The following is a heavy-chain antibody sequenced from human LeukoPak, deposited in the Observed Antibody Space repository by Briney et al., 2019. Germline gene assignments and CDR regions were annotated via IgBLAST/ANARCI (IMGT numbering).Heavy chain of an antibody. Sequence: SQTLSLTCTVSGGSISSGGYYWSWIRQHPGKGLEWIGYIYYSGSTYYNPSLKSRVTISVDTSKNQFSLKLSSVTAADTAVYYCARILPPAYEIFNPTEKYYMDVWGKGTTVTVSS. V-gene: IGHV4-31*03. CDR3: ARILPPAYEIFNPTEKYYMDV. CDR2: IYYSGST. D-gene: IGHD3-3*01. CDR1: GGSISSGGYY. J-gene: IGHJ6*03.